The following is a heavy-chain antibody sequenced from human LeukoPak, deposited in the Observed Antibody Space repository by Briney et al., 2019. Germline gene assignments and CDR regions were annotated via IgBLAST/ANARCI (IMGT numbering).Heavy chain of an antibody. J-gene: IGHJ4*02. CDR2: INQDGSEK. CDR1: GFNFNSKW. CDR3: ADPPSDF. V-gene: IGHV3-7*01. Sequence: PGGSLRLSCATSGFNFNSKWMTWVRQAPGKGLEWVANINQDGSEKYHGDSVKGRFTISRDNAKSSLVLEMISLRAEDTDVYYCADPPSDFWGQGTLVAVSS.